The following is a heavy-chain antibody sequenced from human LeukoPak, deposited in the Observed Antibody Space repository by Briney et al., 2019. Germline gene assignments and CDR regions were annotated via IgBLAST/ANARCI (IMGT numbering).Heavy chain of an antibody. J-gene: IGHJ3*02. CDR2: IYYSGST. CDR3: ARDRPDLSTGAFDI. CDR1: GGSISSYY. Sequence: SETLSLTCTVSGGSISSYYWSWIRQHPGKGLEWIGYIYYSGSTYYNPSLKSRVTISVDTSKNQFSLKLSSVTAADTAVYYCARDRPDLSTGAFDIWGQGTMVTVSS. V-gene: IGHV4-59*06. D-gene: IGHD5-24*01.